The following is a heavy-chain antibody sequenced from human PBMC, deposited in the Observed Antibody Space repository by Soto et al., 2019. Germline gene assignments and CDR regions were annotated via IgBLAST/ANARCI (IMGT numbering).Heavy chain of an antibody. CDR3: ARDRYSSGWYDLDY. D-gene: IGHD6-19*01. CDR2: IWYDGSYK. CDR1: GFTFSSYG. J-gene: IGHJ4*02. V-gene: IGHV3-33*01. Sequence: QVQLVDSGGGVVQPGRSLRLSCAASGFTFSSYGMHWVRQAPGKGLEWVAVIWYDGSYKYYADSVKGRFTISRDNSKNTLYLQMNSLGAEDTAVYYCARDRYSSGWYDLDYWGQGTLVTVSS.